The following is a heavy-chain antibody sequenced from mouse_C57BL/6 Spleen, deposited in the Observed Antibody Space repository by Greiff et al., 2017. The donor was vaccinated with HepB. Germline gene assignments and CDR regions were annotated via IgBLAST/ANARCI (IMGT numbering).Heavy chain of an antibody. V-gene: IGHV1-52*01. CDR3: AFYYGSSKLHWYFDV. D-gene: IGHD1-1*01. CDR1: GYTFTSYW. CDR2: IDPSDSET. Sequence: QVHVKQPGAELVRPGSSVKLSCKASGYTFTSYWMHWVKQRPIQGLEWIGNIDPSDSETHYNQKFKDKATLTVDKSSSTAYMQLSRLTSEDSAVYYCAFYYGSSKLHWYFDVWGTGTTVTVSS. J-gene: IGHJ1*03.